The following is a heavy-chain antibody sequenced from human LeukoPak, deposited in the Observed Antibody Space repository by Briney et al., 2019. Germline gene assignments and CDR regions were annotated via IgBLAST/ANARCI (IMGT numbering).Heavy chain of an antibody. CDR2: IWYDGSNK. V-gene: IGHV3-33*01. CDR1: GFTFSSYG. Sequence: GGSLRLSCAASGFTFSSYGMHWVRQAPGKGLEWVAVIWYDGSNKYYADSVKGRFTISRDNSKNTLYLQMNSLRAEDTAVYYCARAIKDYYYGMGVWGQGTTVTVSS. J-gene: IGHJ6*02. CDR3: ARAIKDYYYGMGV.